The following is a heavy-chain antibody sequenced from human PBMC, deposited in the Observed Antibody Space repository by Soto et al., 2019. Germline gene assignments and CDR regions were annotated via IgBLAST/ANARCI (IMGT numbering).Heavy chain of an antibody. J-gene: IGHJ4*02. CDR2: INPNSGGA. D-gene: IGHD3-22*01. V-gene: IGHV1-2*02. Sequence: GASVKVSCKASGYTFTGYYMHWVRQAPGQGLEWMGWINPNSGGANYAQKFQGRVTMTRDTSISTAYMELSRLRSDDTAVYYCARSLRKATSVSTTQKDNYDPGTEGYWGQGTLVTVYS. CDR3: ARSLRKATSVSTTQKDNYDPGTEGY. CDR1: GYTFTGYY.